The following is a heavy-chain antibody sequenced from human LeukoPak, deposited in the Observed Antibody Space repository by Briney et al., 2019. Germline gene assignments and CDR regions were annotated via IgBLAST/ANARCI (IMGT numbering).Heavy chain of an antibody. V-gene: IGHV3-20*01. J-gene: IGHJ5*02. Sequence: ETLSLTCAVYDGSFSGYYWSWIRQPPGKGLEWVSGINWNGGSTGYADSVKGRFTISRDNAKNSLYLQMNSLRAEDTALYHCARGYYYDSRVWFDPWGQGTLVTVSS. CDR2: INWNGGST. CDR1: DGSFSGYY. CDR3: ARGYYYDSRVWFDP. D-gene: IGHD3-22*01.